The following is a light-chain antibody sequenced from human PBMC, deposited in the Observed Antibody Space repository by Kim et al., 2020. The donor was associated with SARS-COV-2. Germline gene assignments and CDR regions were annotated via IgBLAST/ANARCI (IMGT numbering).Light chain of an antibody. V-gene: IGLV3-1*01. CDR2: QDN. Sequence: SYELTQPPSVSVSPGQTASITCSGDKLGDKYACWYQQKPGQSPVLVIYQDNKRPSGIPGRFSGSNSGNTATLTISGTQAMDEADYYCQAWDSSTVV. CDR3: QAWDSSTVV. CDR1: KLGDKY. J-gene: IGLJ2*01.